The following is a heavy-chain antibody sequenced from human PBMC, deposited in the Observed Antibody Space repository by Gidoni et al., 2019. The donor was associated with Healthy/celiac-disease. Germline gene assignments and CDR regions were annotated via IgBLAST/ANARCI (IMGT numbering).Heavy chain of an antibody. CDR1: GFPLSTSGVR. J-gene: IGHJ4*02. CDR3: AREYYDSSGYYYGGSYCDY. CDR2: LDWYDYK. D-gene: IGHD3-22*01. V-gene: IGHV2-70*04. Sequence: QVTLTESGPALVKPTQTLTLTCTLPGFPLSTSGVRGSWIRQPPGKALEWLARLDWYDYKCSSTSLKTRLTISKDTSKNQVVLTMTNMDTVDTATYYCAREYYDSSGYYYGGSYCDYWGQGTLVTVSS.